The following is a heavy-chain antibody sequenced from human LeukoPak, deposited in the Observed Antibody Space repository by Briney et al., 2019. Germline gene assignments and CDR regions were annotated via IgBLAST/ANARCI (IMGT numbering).Heavy chain of an antibody. CDR3: ARAGIVVVPAAIASAFDI. J-gene: IGHJ3*02. CDR1: GFTFDDYG. Sequence: GGSLRLSCAASGFTFDDYGMSWVRRAPGKGLEWVSGINWNGGSTGYADSVKGRFTISRDNAKNSLYLQMNSLRAEDTALYYCARAGIVVVPAAIASAFDIWGQGTMVTVSS. CDR2: INWNGGST. V-gene: IGHV3-20*04. D-gene: IGHD2-2*02.